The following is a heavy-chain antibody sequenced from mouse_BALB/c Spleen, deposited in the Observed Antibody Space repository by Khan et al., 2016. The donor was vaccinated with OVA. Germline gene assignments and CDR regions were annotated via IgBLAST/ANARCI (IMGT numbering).Heavy chain of an antibody. J-gene: IGHJ3*01. CDR3: TRDGTLRRFAY. V-gene: IGHV5-6-4*01. CDR1: GFTFSSYT. CDR2: ISSGGSYT. Sequence: VELVESGGGLVKPGGSLKLSCAASGFTFSSYTMSWVRQTPEKRLEWVATISSGGSYTYYQDSVKGRFTISRDNAKNTLYMQMSSQKSEDTAMYYCTRDGTLRRFAYWGQETLVTVSA. D-gene: IGHD2-4*01.